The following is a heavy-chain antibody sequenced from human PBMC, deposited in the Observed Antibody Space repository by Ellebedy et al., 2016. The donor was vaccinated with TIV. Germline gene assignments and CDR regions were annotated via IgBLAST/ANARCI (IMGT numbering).Heavy chain of an antibody. CDR3: ARDRDGDPLDL. D-gene: IGHD4-17*01. J-gene: IGHJ5*02. CDR1: GGSISNYS. V-gene: IGHV1-69*04. CDR2: IIPIIDVP. Sequence: ASVKVSCKASGGSISNYSISWVRQAPGQGLEWMGRIIPIIDVPNYAQNFLGRVTITADRSTSTAYMELSSLRSEDTAVYYCARDRDGDPLDLWGQGTLVTVSS.